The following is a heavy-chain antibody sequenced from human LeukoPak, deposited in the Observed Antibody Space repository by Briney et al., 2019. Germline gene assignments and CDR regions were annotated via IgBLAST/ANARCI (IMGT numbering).Heavy chain of an antibody. V-gene: IGHV4-59*08. CDR2: IYYSGST. CDR3: ARSTPEYYDILTGYPGATDY. D-gene: IGHD3-9*01. CDR1: GGSISSYY. Sequence: SETLSLTCTVSGGSISSYYWSWIRQPPGKGLEWIGYIYYSGSTNYNPSLKSRVTISVDTSKNQFSLKLSSVTAADTAVYYCARSTPEYYDILTGYPGATDYWGQGTLVTVSS. J-gene: IGHJ4*02.